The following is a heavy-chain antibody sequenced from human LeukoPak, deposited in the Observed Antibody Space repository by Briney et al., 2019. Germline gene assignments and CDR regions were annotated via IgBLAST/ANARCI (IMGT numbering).Heavy chain of an antibody. J-gene: IGHJ5*02. Sequence: ASVKVSCKASGYTFTSYGISWVRQAPGQGLEWMGWISAYNGNTNYAQKLQGRVTMTTDTSTSTAYMELRSLRSDDTAVYYCAREYCSSTSCYLDPWGQGTLVTVSS. D-gene: IGHD2-2*01. CDR2: ISAYNGNT. CDR1: GYTFTSYG. CDR3: AREYCSSTSCYLDP. V-gene: IGHV1-18*01.